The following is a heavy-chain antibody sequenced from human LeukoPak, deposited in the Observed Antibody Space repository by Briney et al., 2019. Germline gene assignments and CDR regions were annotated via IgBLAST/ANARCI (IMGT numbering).Heavy chain of an antibody. CDR2: IIPIFGIA. J-gene: IGHJ6*02. CDR3: ASLVSRFLETPYYYYSMDV. V-gene: IGHV1-69*04. CDR1: GGTFSSYA. Sequence: ASVKVSCKASGGTFSSYAISWVRQAPGQGLEWMGRIIPIFGIANYAQKFQGRVTITADKSTSTAYVELSSLRSEDTAVYYCASLVSRFLETPYYYYSMDVWGQGTTVTVSS. D-gene: IGHD3-3*01.